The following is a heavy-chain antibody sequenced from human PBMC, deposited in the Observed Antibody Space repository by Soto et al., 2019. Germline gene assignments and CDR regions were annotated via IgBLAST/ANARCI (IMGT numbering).Heavy chain of an antibody. CDR2: IYWDDDK. Sequence: QITLKESGPTLVKPTQTLTLTCTFSGFSLSTSGVGVGWIRQPPGKALEWLALIYWDDDKRYSPSLKSRLTITKDTSKNQVVLTMTNMDPVDTATYHCAHLYQPLLWGPTLSPWGQGTLVTVSS. CDR3: AHLYQPLLWGPTLSP. J-gene: IGHJ5*02. D-gene: IGHD2-2*01. V-gene: IGHV2-5*02. CDR1: GFSLSTSGVG.